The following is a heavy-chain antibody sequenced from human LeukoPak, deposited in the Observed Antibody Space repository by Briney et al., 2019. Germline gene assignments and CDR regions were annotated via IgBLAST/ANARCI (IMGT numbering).Heavy chain of an antibody. J-gene: IGHJ4*02. Sequence: ASVKVSCKASGYTFTSYGISWVRQAPGQGLEWMGWISAYNGNTNYAQKLQGRVTMTTDTSTSTAYMELRSLRSDDTAVYYCARSIVLMVYASEGFDYWGQGTLVTVSS. CDR1: GYTFTSYG. CDR2: ISAYNGNT. V-gene: IGHV1-18*01. CDR3: ARSIVLMVYASEGFDY. D-gene: IGHD2-8*01.